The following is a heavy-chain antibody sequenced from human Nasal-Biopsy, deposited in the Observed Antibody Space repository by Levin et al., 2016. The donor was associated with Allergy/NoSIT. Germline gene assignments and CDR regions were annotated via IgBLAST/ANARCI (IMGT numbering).Heavy chain of an antibody. CDR1: GFTFSTYG. CDR2: IWYDGSRI. CDR3: ARDLTSLGAGRDPYF. J-gene: IGHJ4*01. V-gene: IGHV3-33*01. D-gene: IGHD3-10*01. Sequence: GGPLRLSCSASGFTFSTYGMHWVRQAPGKGLAWVAFIWYDGSRIYYADSVRGRFIISRDDTFNTLYLQMDGLTFEDTAVYFCARDLTSLGAGRDPYFWGRGTLVTVSS.